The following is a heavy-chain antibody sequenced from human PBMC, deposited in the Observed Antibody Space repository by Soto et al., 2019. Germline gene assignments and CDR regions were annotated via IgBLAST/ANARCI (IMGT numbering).Heavy chain of an antibody. CDR3: ARPPYYGSGSYYAPDY. J-gene: IGHJ4*02. D-gene: IGHD3-10*01. CDR2: SYPGDSDT. CDR1: GYSFTSYW. V-gene: IGHV5-51*01. Sequence: PGESLKIPCKGSGYSFTSYWIGWVRQMPGKGLEWMGISYPGDSDTRYSPSFQGQVTISADKSISTAYLQWSSLKASDTAMYYCARPPYYGSGSYYAPDYWGQGTLVTVSS.